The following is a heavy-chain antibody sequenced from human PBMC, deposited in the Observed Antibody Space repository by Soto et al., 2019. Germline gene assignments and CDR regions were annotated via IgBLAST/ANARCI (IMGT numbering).Heavy chain of an antibody. CDR1: GFTFSSYS. CDR2: ISSSSSTI. D-gene: IGHD4-17*01. V-gene: IGHV3-48*01. J-gene: IGHJ4*02. Sequence: EVRLVESGGGLVQPGGSLRLSCAASGFTFSSYSMNWVRQAPGKGLEWVSYISSSSSTIYYADSVKGRFTISRDNAKNSLYLQMNSLRAEDTAVYYCARGRYGDYHIWGQGTLVTVSS. CDR3: ARGRYGDYHI.